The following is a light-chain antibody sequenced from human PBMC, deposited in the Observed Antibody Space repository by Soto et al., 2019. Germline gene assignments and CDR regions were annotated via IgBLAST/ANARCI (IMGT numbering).Light chain of an antibody. CDR2: EVT. V-gene: IGLV2-14*01. Sequence: QSALTQPASVSGSPGQSIAISCTGTRSDVGAYNYVSWYQQHPGKAPKLMIYEVTHRPSGVSDRFSASKSGNTASLTISGLQAEDEADYYCNSFRVSHLYVFGTGTKVTVL. CDR3: NSFRVSHLYV. J-gene: IGLJ1*01. CDR1: RSDVGAYNY.